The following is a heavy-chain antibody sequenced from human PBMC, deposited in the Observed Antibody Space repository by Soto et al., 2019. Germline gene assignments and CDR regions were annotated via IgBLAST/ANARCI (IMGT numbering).Heavy chain of an antibody. D-gene: IGHD2-8*02. J-gene: IGHJ6*02. CDR3: ARGGYWSSYYYYGMDV. CDR2: INPNSGGT. Sequence: ASVKVSCKASGYTFTGYYMHWVRQAPGQGLEWMGWINPNSGGTNYAQKFQGWVTMTRDTSISTAYMELSRLRSDDTAVYYCARGGYWSSYYYYGMDVWGQGTTVTVSS. V-gene: IGHV1-2*04. CDR1: GYTFTGYY.